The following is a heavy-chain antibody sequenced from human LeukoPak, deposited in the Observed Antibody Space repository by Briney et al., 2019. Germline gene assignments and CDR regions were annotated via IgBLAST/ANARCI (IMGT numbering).Heavy chain of an antibody. CDR3: ARHSISGSYFDY. CDR1: GGSISSGGYS. CDR2: IYHSGST. D-gene: IGHD1-26*01. Sequence: SETLSLTCAVSGGSISSGGYSWSWIRQPPGKGLEWIGYIYHSGSTYYNPSLKSRVTISVDRSKNQFSLKLSSVTAADTAVYYCARHSISGSYFDYWGQGTLVTVSS. V-gene: IGHV4-30-2*01. J-gene: IGHJ4*02.